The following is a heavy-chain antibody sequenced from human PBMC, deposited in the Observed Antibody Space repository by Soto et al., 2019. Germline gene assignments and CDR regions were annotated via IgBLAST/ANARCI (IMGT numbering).Heavy chain of an antibody. CDR1: GGSISISY. V-gene: IGHV4-59*08. J-gene: IGHJ6*02. CDR3: RRSIRYNTDV. D-gene: IGHD5-18*01. Sequence: PSETLSLTCTASGGSISISYWSWIRQPPGKGLEWIGDIYHTGSTNYNPSLKSRVTISVDTSKNQFSLKLTSVTAADTAVYYCRRSIRYNTDVWGQGTTVTVSS. CDR2: IYHTGST.